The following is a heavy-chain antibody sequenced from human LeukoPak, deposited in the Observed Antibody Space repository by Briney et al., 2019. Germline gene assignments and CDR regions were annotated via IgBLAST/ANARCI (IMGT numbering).Heavy chain of an antibody. V-gene: IGHV4-61*08. CDR1: GGSISSGAYY. CDR3: AGHHPRNTVDF. Sequence: SETLSLTCTVSGGSISSGAYYWSWIRQPPGKGLEWIAYISDIGSINYNPSLKSRVTISLDTSKNQFSLKLSSVTAADTAVYYCAGHHPRNTVDFWGQGTLVTVSS. J-gene: IGHJ4*02. D-gene: IGHD2/OR15-2a*01. CDR2: ISDIGSI.